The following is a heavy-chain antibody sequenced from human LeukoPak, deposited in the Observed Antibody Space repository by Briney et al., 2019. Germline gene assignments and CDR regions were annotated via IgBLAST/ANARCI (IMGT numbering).Heavy chain of an antibody. Sequence: ASVKVSCKASGYTFTNYGISWVRLAPGQGLEWMGWVSTYNGNTNYAQKVQGRVTMTTDTSTSTAYMDLRSLRSDDTAVYYCARAKAAAMFSSDYWGQGTLVTVSS. CDR1: GYTFTNYG. V-gene: IGHV1-18*01. D-gene: IGHD6-13*01. CDR2: VSTYNGNT. J-gene: IGHJ4*02. CDR3: ARAKAAAMFSSDY.